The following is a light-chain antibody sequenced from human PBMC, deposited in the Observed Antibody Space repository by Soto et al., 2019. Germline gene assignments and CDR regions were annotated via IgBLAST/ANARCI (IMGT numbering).Light chain of an antibody. Sequence: QSALTQPASVSGSHGQSITISCTGPSSDVSNYNYVSWYQQHPGKAPKLMIYEVSYRPSGVSNRFSGSKSGNTASLTISGLQAEDEAYYYCSSYTTSSTLYVVFGGGTMLTVL. CDR2: EVS. J-gene: IGLJ2*01. V-gene: IGLV2-14*01. CDR1: SSDVSNYNY. CDR3: SSYTTSSTLYVV.